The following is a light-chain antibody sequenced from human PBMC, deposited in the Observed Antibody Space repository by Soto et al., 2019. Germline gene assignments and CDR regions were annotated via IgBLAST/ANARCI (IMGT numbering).Light chain of an antibody. CDR3: CSYTDTSGRV. V-gene: IGLV1-44*01. Sequence: QSVLTQPPSASGTPGQSVTVSCSGSSSNIGSNTVTWYQQLPGRAPKVIIYEVYYRPSGVSDRFSGSKSGNTASLTISEVQTEDEADYFCCSYTDTSGRVFGGGTKLTVL. J-gene: IGLJ3*02. CDR1: SSNIGSNT. CDR2: EVY.